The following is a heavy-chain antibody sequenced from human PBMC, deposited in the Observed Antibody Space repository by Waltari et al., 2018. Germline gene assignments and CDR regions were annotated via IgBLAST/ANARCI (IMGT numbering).Heavy chain of an antibody. D-gene: IGHD2-15*01. CDR2: IYYTGST. CDR3: ARTADCSGGSCLPYYYGMDV. V-gene: IGHV4-59*01. CDR1: GDSITSYY. J-gene: IGHJ6*02. Sequence: QVQLQESGPGLVKPSETLSLTCTVSGDSITSYYWRWIRQPPGQGLECIWYIYYTGSTNYNPSLKSRVTISVDTSKNQFSLKVSSVTAADTAVYYCARTADCSGGSCLPYYYGMDVWGQGTTVTVSS.